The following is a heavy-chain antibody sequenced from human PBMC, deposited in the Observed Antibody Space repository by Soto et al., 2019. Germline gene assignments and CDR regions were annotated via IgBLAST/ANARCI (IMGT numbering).Heavy chain of an antibody. D-gene: IGHD3-3*01. CDR3: ARGGYDFWSGFDY. CDR1: GGTFSSYT. J-gene: IGHJ4*02. V-gene: IGHV1-69*02. Sequence: SVKVSCKASGGTFSSYTISWVRQAPGQGLEWMGRIIPILGIANYAQRFQGRVTITADKSTSTAYMELSSLRSEDTAVYYCARGGYDFWSGFDYWGQGTLVTVSS. CDR2: IIPILGIA.